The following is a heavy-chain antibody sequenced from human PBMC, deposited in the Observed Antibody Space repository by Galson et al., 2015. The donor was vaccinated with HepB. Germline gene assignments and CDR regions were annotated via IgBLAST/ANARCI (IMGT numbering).Heavy chain of an antibody. Sequence: SLRLSCAASGFTFSSYSMNWVRQAPGKGLEWVSSISSSSSYIYYADSVKGRFTISRDNAKNSLYLQMNSLRAEDTAVYYCARESITIFGVANYYYYGMGVWGQGTTVTVSS. CDR3: ARESITIFGVANYYYYGMGV. J-gene: IGHJ6*02. CDR1: GFTFSSYS. V-gene: IGHV3-21*01. D-gene: IGHD3-3*01. CDR2: ISSSSSYI.